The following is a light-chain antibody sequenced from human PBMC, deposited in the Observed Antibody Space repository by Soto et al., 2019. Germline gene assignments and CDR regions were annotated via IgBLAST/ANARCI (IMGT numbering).Light chain of an antibody. Sequence: QSVLTQPRSVSGSPGQSVTISCTGTSSDAGGYDSVSWYQQHPGKAPKVMIFDVTKRPSGVPDRFSGSKSANTASLTISGLQAEDEADYYCCSYAGTYTYVFGTGTKVTVL. CDR3: CSYAGTYTYV. CDR2: DVT. CDR1: SSDAGGYDS. V-gene: IGLV2-11*01. J-gene: IGLJ1*01.